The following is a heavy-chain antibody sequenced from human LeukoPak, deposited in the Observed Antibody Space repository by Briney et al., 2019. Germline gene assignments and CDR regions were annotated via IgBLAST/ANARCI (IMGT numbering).Heavy chain of an antibody. V-gene: IGHV3-23*01. D-gene: IGHD1-26*01. CDR1: GFTFSSYA. CDR3: AKKVSGSYWFDP. J-gene: IGHJ5*02. Sequence: GGSLRLSRAASGFTFSSYAMSWVRQAPGKGLEWVSAISGSGGSTYYADSVKGRFTISRDNSKNTLYLQMNSLRAEDTAVYYCAKKVSGSYWFDPWGQGTLVTVSS. CDR2: ISGSGGST.